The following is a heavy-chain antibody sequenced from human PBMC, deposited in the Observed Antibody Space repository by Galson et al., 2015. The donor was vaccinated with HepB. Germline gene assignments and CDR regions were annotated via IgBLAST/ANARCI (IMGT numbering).Heavy chain of an antibody. CDR3: ARDGSGDSSAFDI. J-gene: IGHJ3*02. CDR1: GGSISSGDYY. Sequence: LSLTCTVSGGSISSGDYYWTWIRQHPGKGLEWIGYIYYSGSTYYNPSLRSRVIMSVDTSKNQFSLRLSSVTAADTALYYCARDGSGDSSAFDIWGQGTMVTVSS. CDR2: IYYSGST. D-gene: IGHD4-17*01. V-gene: IGHV4-31*03.